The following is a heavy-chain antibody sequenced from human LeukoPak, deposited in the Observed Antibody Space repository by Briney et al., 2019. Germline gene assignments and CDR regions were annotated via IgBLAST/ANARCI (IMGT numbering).Heavy chain of an antibody. J-gene: IGHJ4*02. Sequence: GGSLRLSCAASGFIFSSYEMNWVRQAPGKGLEWVAYITGSGTTIYYADSVKGRFTISRDNAKNSLYLQMNSLRAEDTAVYYCANENSRGYWGQGTLVTVSS. V-gene: IGHV3-48*03. CDR1: GFIFSSYE. CDR3: ANENSRGY. D-gene: IGHD2-21*01. CDR2: ITGSGTTI.